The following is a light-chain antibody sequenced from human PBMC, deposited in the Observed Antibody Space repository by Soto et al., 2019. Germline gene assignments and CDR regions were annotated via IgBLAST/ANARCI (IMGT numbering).Light chain of an antibody. V-gene: IGKV1-5*01. J-gene: IGKJ1*01. Sequence: DLPITQSPSTLSASLVDRLTITCRASQSISSWLAWYQQKPGKAPKLLIYDASSLESGVPDRFSGSGSGTEFTLTISSLQPDDFATYYCQQYNSYSWTFGQGAKVDI. CDR1: QSISSW. CDR2: DAS. CDR3: QQYNSYSWT.